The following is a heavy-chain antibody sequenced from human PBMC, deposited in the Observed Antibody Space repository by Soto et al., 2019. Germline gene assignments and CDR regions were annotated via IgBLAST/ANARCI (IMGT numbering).Heavy chain of an antibody. CDR2: FDPEDGET. V-gene: IGHV1-24*01. CDR1: GYTLTELS. CDR3: ATEKDIMATIPNSAFDI. J-gene: IGHJ3*02. D-gene: IGHD5-12*01. Sequence: ASVKVSCKVSGYTLTELSMHWVRQAPGKGLEWMGGFDPEDGETIYAQKFQGRVTMTEDTSTDTAYMELSSLRSEDTAVYYCATEKDIMATIPNSAFDIWGQGXMVTVSS.